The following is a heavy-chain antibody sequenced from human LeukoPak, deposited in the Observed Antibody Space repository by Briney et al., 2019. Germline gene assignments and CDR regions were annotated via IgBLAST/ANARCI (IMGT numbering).Heavy chain of an antibody. V-gene: IGHV4-30-4*08. J-gene: IGHJ4*02. D-gene: IGHD3-22*01. CDR1: GGSINNADYY. Sequence: PSETLSLTCSVSGGSINNADYYWNWIRQRPGKGLEWIGYVYYSGNTYYNPSLKSRVTISVDTSKNQFSLKLSSVTAADTAVYYCARVPFRSYYDSSGYCFDYWGQGTLVTVSS. CDR3: ARVPFRSYYDSSGYCFDY. CDR2: VYYSGNT.